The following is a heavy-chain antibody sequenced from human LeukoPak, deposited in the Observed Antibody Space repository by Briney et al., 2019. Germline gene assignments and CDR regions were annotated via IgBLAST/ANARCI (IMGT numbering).Heavy chain of an antibody. CDR1: GGSISSSSYY. V-gene: IGHV4-39*01. D-gene: IGHD6-6*01. J-gene: IGHJ3*02. CDR2: IYYSGST. CDR3: ARPAPYSSSGDAFDI. Sequence: SETLSLTCIVSGGSISSSSYYWGWIRQPPGKGLEWIGSIYYSGSTYYNPSLKSRVTISVDTSKTQFSLKLRSVTAADTAVYYCARPAPYSSSGDAFDIWGQGTMVTVSS.